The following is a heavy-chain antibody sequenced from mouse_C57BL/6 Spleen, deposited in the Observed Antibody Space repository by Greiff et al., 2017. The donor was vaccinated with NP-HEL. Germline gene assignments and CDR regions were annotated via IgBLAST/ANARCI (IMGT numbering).Heavy chain of an antibody. CDR3: ARYTGNFGDGAMDY. D-gene: IGHD2-1*01. J-gene: IGHJ4*01. CDR1: GFTFTDYY. V-gene: IGHV7-3*01. Sequence: EVKVVESGGGLVQPGGSLSLSCAASGFTFTDYYMSWVRQPPGKALEWLGFIRNKANGYTTEYSASVKGRFTISRDNSQSILYLQMNALRAEDSATYYCARYTGNFGDGAMDYWGQGTSDTVSS. CDR2: IRNKANGYTT.